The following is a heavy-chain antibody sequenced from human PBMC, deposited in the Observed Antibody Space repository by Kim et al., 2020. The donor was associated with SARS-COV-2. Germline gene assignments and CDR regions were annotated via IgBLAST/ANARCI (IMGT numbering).Heavy chain of an antibody. CDR1: GGSFSGYY. Sequence: SETLSLTCAVYGGSFSGYYWSWIRQPPGKGLEWIGEINHSGSTNYNPSLKSRVTISVDTSKNQFSLKLSSVTAADTAVYYCARGHSSSWYSVYFDYWGQGTLVTVSS. V-gene: IGHV4-34*01. CDR2: INHSGST. CDR3: ARGHSSSWYSVYFDY. D-gene: IGHD6-13*01. J-gene: IGHJ4*02.